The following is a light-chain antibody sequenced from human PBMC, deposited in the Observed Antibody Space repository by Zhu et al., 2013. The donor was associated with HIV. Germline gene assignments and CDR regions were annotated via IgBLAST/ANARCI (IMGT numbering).Light chain of an antibody. V-gene: IGKV3-20*01. Sequence: EIVLTQSPGTLSLSPGERATFSCRASQSITNNFVSWYQQRPGQAPRLLVYHGTNRAIGSPDRFTGSGSGSDFTLTISRLEPEDFVMYYCQQYGDSLITFGRGTRLEI. CDR3: QQYGDSLIT. CDR1: QSITNNF. J-gene: IGKJ5*01. CDR2: HGT.